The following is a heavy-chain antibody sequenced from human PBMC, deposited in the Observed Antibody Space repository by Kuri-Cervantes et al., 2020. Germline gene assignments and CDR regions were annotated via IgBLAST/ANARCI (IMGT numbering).Heavy chain of an antibody. CDR1: GFTFSSYG. Sequence: SLKISCAASGFTFSSYGMHWVRQAPGKGLEWVAVIWYDGSNKYYADSVKGRFTISRDNSKNTLYLQMNSLRAEDTAVYYCARDPLVTAIRDDAFDIWGQGTTVTVSS. V-gene: IGHV3-33*01. D-gene: IGHD2-21*02. J-gene: IGHJ3*02. CDR3: ARDPLVTAIRDDAFDI. CDR2: IWYDGSNK.